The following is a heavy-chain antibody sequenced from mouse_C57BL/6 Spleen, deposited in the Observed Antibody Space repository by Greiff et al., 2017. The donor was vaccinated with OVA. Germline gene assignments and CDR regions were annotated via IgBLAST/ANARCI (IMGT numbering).Heavy chain of an antibody. CDR1: GYTFTSYW. J-gene: IGHJ4*01. D-gene: IGHD1-1*01. V-gene: IGHV1-7*01. CDR3: AIYYYGRDYYAMDY. CDR2: INPSSGYT. Sequence: VQLVESGAELAKPGASVKLSCKASGYTFTSYWMHWVKQRPGQGLEWIGYINPSSGYTKYNQKFKDKATLTADKSSSTAYMQLSSLTYEDSAVYYCAIYYYGRDYYAMDYWGQGTSVTVSS.